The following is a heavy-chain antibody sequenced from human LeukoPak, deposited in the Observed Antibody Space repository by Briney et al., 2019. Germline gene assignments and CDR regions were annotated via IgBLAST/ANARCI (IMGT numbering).Heavy chain of an antibody. Sequence: SEALSLTCSVSSGSINNYWGSWIRRPAGKGLDFSGRIYTTGMTNYNPSLESRVPMSLDTSKNQFSMELRSVTAADTAVYFCARAGYTISSYRFDYWGQGALVTVSS. CDR2: IYTTGMT. CDR1: SGSINNYW. J-gene: IGHJ4*02. D-gene: IGHD3-16*02. V-gene: IGHV4-4*07. CDR3: ARAGYTISSYRFDY.